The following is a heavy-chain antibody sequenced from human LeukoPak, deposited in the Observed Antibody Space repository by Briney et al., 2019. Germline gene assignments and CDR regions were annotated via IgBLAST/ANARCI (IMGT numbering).Heavy chain of an antibody. Sequence: KSSETLSLTCAVYGGCFSGYYWSWIRQPPGKGLEWIGEINHSGSTNYNPSLKSRVTISVDTSKNQFSLKLSSVTAADTAVYYCARVVTDAFDIWGQGTMVTVSS. CDR3: ARVVTDAFDI. D-gene: IGHD2-21*02. V-gene: IGHV4-34*01. CDR1: GGCFSGYY. J-gene: IGHJ3*02. CDR2: INHSGST.